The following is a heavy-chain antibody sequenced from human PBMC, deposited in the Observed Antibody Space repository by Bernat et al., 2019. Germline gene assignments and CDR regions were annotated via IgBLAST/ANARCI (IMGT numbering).Heavy chain of an antibody. CDR1: GFTFSGSA. J-gene: IGHJ4*02. V-gene: IGHV3-73*01. D-gene: IGHD3-16*01. Sequence: EVQLVESGGGLVQPGVSLKLSCAASGFTFSGSAMHWVRQASGKGLEWVGRIRSKANSYATAYAASVKGRFTISRDDSKNTAYLQMNSLKTEDTAVYYCTGGSLYYFDYWGQGTLVTVSS. CDR3: TGGSLYYFDY. CDR2: IRSKANSYAT.